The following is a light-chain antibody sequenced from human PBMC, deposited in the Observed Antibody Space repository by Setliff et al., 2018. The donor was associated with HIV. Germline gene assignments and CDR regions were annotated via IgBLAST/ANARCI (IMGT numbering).Light chain of an antibody. V-gene: IGKV2-28*01. CDR1: QSLLDSSGYNF. CDR2: LVS. CDR3: MQSLESPT. Sequence: IVMTQSPVSLAVTLGETASISCWSSQSLLDSSGYNFLGWYLQKAGQSPQLLMYLVSNRASGVPDRFSGSGSGTNFTLKISRVEAEDVGIYYCMQSLESPTFGQGTKV. J-gene: IGKJ1*01.